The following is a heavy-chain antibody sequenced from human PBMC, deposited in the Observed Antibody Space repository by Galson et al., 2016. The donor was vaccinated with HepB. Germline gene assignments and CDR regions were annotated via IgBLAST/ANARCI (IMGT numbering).Heavy chain of an antibody. CDR1: GFTFTQCW. V-gene: IGHV3-74*01. CDR3: ARGPRYQVHYAMDA. Sequence: SLRLSCAASGFTFTQCWMHWVRLVPGKGLAWVGRINNDGSSTNYADSAEGRFTITTDNVENTVYLQMNSLTVEDTAIYFCARGPRYQVHYAMDAWGRGTTVTVS. CDR2: INNDGSST. D-gene: IGHD2-2*01. J-gene: IGHJ6*02.